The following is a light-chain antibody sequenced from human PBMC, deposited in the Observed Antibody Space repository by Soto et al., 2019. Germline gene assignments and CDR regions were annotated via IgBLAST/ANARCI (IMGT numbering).Light chain of an antibody. J-gene: IGLJ2*01. V-gene: IGLV3-21*04. CDR2: SDS. Sequence: SYELTQPPSVSVAPGKTARITCGGNHIGSKSVHWYQQKPGQAPVLVIYSDSDRPSGIPERFSGSNSGNTATLTISRVEAGDEADYYCQVWYSSSDPGVFGGGTKLTV. CDR3: QVWYSSSDPGV. CDR1: HIGSKS.